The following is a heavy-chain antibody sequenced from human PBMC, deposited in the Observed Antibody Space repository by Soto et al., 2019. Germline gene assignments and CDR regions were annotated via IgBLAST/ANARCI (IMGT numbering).Heavy chain of an antibody. CDR1: GYTFTNYW. J-gene: IGHJ6*02. CDR2: IYPGDSDT. CDR3: AASIFYYGMDV. Sequence: PGESRKIACXGSGYTFTNYWIGWVRQMPGKGLEWMGIIYPGDSDTKYNPSFQGQVTISADRSITTTYLRWTSLKASDTAIYYCAASIFYYGMDVWGQGTTVTVSS. V-gene: IGHV5-51*01.